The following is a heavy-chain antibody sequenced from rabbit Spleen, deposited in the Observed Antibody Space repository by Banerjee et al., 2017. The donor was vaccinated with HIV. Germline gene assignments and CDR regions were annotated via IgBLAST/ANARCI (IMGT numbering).Heavy chain of an antibody. V-gene: IGHV1S45*01. D-gene: IGHD8-1*01. CDR3: ARDTGSSFSSYGMDL. CDR2: IYVGSGGSSGSI. CDR1: GFSFSSSYW. J-gene: IGHJ6*01. Sequence: EESGGGLVQPEGSLTLTCTASGFSFSSSYWTCWVRQAPGKGLEWIGCIYVGSGGSSGSIYYASWAKGRFTISDTSSTTVTLQMTSLTAADTATYFCARDTGSSFSSYGMDLWGQGTLVTVS.